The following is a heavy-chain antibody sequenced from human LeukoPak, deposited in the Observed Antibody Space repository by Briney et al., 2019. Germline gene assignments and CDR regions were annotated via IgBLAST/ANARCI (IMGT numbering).Heavy chain of an antibody. CDR3: AREVDTLTDYYYGMDV. D-gene: IGHD5-18*01. CDR1: GFIFSPYA. CDR2: ISYDGSNK. V-gene: IGHV3-30-3*01. Sequence: PGGSLRLSCAASGFIFSPYAMSWVRQAPGKGLEWVAVISYDGSNKYYADSVKGRFTISRDNSKNTLYLQMNSLRAEDTAVYYCAREVDTLTDYYYGMDVWGQGTTVTVSS. J-gene: IGHJ6*02.